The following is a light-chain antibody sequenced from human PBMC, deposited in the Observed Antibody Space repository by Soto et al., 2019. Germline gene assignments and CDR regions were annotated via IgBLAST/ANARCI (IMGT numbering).Light chain of an antibody. CDR3: QMYVTAPET. CDR2: AAS. Sequence: GDRLTLTCRASQDIGKSLAWYQQRPGKVPKPLIYAASTLHSGVPSRFSGGGSGTHFTLTISNLQPEDVATYYCQMYVTAPETFGQGTKVEIK. CDR1: QDIGKS. V-gene: IGKV1-27*01. J-gene: IGKJ1*01.